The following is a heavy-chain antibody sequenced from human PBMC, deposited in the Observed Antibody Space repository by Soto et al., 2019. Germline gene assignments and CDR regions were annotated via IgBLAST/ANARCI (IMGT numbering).Heavy chain of an antibody. CDR3: AKDRNNDFWSGPAYYYYMDV. D-gene: IGHD3-3*01. CDR2: ISWNSGSI. CDR1: GFTFDDYA. V-gene: IGHV3-9*01. J-gene: IGHJ6*03. Sequence: GGSLRLSCAASGFTFDDYAMHWVRQAPGKGLEWVSGISWNSGSIGYADSVKGRFTISRDNAKNSLYLQMNSLRAEDTALYYCAKDRNNDFWSGPAYYYYMDVWGKGTTVTVSS.